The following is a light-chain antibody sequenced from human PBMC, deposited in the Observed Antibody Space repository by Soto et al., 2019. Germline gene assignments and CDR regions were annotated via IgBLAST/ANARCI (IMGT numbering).Light chain of an antibody. J-gene: IGLJ1*01. Sequence: SALTQPASVSGSPGQSITISCTGTGSDVGAYNYVSWYQQHPGKAPKLLIYEVTDRPSGVSNRFSGSKSGNTASLTISGLQAEDEADYYCSSYTSTTTLGVFGTGTKVTVL. CDR1: GSDVGAYNY. V-gene: IGLV2-14*01. CDR2: EVT. CDR3: SSYTSTTTLGV.